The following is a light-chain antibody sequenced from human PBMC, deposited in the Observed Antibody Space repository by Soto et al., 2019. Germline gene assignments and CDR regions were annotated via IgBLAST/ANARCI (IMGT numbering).Light chain of an antibody. Sequence: QSALSQPASVSGSPGQSITISCTGTSSDVGDYNFVSWYQQHPGKAPKLVIYDVSDRPSGVSSRFSGSKSGNTASLTISGRQAEDEADFYCSSYSSTTPHVVFGGGTKLTVL. V-gene: IGLV2-14*03. CDR3: SSYSSTTPHVV. CDR1: SSDVGDYNF. CDR2: DVS. J-gene: IGLJ2*01.